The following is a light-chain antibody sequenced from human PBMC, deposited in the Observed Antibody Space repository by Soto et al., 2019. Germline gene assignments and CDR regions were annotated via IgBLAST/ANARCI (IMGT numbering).Light chain of an antibody. J-gene: IGKJ2*01. V-gene: IGKV3-15*01. Sequence: EIVLTHSPATLSVSPGERATLSCRASQSVGSNLAWYQQRPGQPPRLLIYDASTRATDIPARFSGGGYGTEFTLTISSLQSEDFAVYYCQQYNNWTYTFGQGTKLQIK. CDR3: QQYNNWTYT. CDR2: DAS. CDR1: QSVGSN.